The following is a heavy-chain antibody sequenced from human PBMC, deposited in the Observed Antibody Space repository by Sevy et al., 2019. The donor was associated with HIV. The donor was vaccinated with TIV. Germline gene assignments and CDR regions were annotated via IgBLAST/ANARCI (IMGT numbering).Heavy chain of an antibody. CDR1: GFTFDDYA. J-gene: IGHJ2*01. Sequence: GGSLRVSCAASGFTFDDYAMHWVRQAPGKGLEWVSGISWNSGSIGYADSVKGRFTISRDNAKNSLYLQMNSLRAEDTALYYCAKGSYSSSWYFDLWGRGTLVTVSS. CDR3: AKGSYSSSWYFDL. D-gene: IGHD6-13*01. CDR2: ISWNSGSI. V-gene: IGHV3-9*01.